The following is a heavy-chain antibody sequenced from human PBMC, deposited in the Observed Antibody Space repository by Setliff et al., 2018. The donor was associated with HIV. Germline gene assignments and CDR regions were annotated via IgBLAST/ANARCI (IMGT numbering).Heavy chain of an antibody. CDR1: GGSFSDFY. D-gene: IGHD2-2*01. CDR2: ITHRGST. Sequence: PSQTLSLTCVVYGGSFSDFYWVWVRQPPSKGLEWIGEITHRGSTTYNPTLQSRVAISVDTSRRQFTLKLGSVTAADTAVYYCARGQHVFPAPHYMDVWDKGTTVTVSS. CDR3: ARGQHVFPAPHYMDV. V-gene: IGHV4-34*01. J-gene: IGHJ6*03.